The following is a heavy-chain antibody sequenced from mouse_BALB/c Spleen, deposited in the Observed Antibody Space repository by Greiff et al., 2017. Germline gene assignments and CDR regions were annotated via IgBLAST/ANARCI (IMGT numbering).Heavy chain of an antibody. CDR3: TRDSSGLGAY. CDR2: IRLKSNNYAT. Sequence: EVKLVESGGGLVQPGGSMKLSCVASGFTFSNYWMNWVRQSPEKGLEWAAEIRLKSNNYATHYAESVKGRFTISRDDSKSSVYLQMNNLRAEDTGIYYCTRDSSGLGAYWGQGTLVTVSA. D-gene: IGHD3-2*01. CDR1: GFTFSNYW. J-gene: IGHJ3*01. V-gene: IGHV6-6*02.